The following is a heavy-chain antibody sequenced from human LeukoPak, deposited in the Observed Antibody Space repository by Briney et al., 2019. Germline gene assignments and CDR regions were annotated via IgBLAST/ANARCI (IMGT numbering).Heavy chain of an antibody. Sequence: GGSLRLSCAASGFTFSSYAMHWVRQAPGKGLEWVAAISYDGSNKCYADSVKGRFTISRDNSKNTLYLQMNSLRAEDTAVYYCARDSEPVVLDYWGQGTLVTVSS. J-gene: IGHJ4*02. V-gene: IGHV3-30-3*01. D-gene: IGHD1-14*01. CDR3: ARDSEPVVLDY. CDR1: GFTFSSYA. CDR2: ISYDGSNK.